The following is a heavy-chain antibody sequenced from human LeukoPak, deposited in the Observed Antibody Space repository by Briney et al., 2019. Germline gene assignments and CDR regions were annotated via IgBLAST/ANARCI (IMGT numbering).Heavy chain of an antibody. CDR2: IYYSGST. CDR1: GGSISSDY. J-gene: IGHJ3*02. V-gene: IGHV4-59*01. CDR3: ARTVVPAAMKAFDI. D-gene: IGHD2-2*01. Sequence: SETLSLTCTVPGGSISSDYWGWIRQHPWKGLEWLGYIYYSGSTNYNPSLKSRVTILVDTSKKQFTLKLSSVTAADTAVYYCARTVVPAAMKAFDIWGQGTMVTVSS.